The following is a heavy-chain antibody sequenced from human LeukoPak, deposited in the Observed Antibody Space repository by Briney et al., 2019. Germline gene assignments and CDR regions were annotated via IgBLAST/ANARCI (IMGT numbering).Heavy chain of an antibody. CDR2: ISSSSGYI. J-gene: IGHJ4*02. CDR1: GFTFSDYY. Sequence: PGGSLRLSCAASGFTFSDYYMSWIRQAPGKGPEWISYISSSSGYINYADSVKGRFTISRDNAKNSLYLQMNSLRAEDTAAYYCARGVVAVAGTWVHWGQGTLVTVSS. D-gene: IGHD6-19*01. CDR3: ARGVVAVAGTWVH. V-gene: IGHV3-11*05.